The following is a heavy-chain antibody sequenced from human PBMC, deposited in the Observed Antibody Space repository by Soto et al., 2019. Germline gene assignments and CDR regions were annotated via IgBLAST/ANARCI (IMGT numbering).Heavy chain of an antibody. CDR3: ARSVDP. J-gene: IGHJ5*02. CDR2: IYHSGST. V-gene: IGHV4-4*02. Sequence: SETLSLTCAVSGGSIRSSNWWSWVRQPPGKGLEWIGEIYHSGSTNYNPSLKSRVTISVDTSKNQFSLKLSSVTAADTAVYYCARSVDPWGQGTLVTVSS. CDR1: GGSIRSSNW.